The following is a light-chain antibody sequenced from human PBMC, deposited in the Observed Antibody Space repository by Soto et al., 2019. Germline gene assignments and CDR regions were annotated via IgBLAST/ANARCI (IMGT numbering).Light chain of an antibody. Sequence: DIQMTQSPSSLSASVGDRVTITCRASQDISNFLAWYQQQPGKVPKLLISAASTLQSGVPSRFSGSGSGTEFTLTISSLQPEDVATYYCQKYNSAPPFFGGGTQVEIK. CDR1: QDISNF. CDR2: AAS. CDR3: QKYNSAPPF. V-gene: IGKV1-27*01. J-gene: IGKJ4*01.